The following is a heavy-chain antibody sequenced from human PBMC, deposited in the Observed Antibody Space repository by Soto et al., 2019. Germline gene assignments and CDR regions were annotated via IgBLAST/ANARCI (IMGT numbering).Heavy chain of an antibody. V-gene: IGHV4-59*01. Sequence: SETLSLTCTVSGGSISSYYWRWIRQPPGKGLEWIGYIYYRGSTNYNPSLKGRVTMSVDTSKYQFSLKLSSVTAADTAVYYCARASGLEMATIIDPFDYWGQGTLVTVSS. CDR2: IYYRGST. J-gene: IGHJ4*02. CDR3: ARASGLEMATIIDPFDY. CDR1: GGSISSYY. D-gene: IGHD5-12*01.